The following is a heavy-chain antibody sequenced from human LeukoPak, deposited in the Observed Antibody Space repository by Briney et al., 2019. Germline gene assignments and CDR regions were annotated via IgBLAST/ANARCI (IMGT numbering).Heavy chain of an antibody. D-gene: IGHD3-9*01. CDR3: ARLGTYYDILTGYFPLYYFDY. V-gene: IGHV3-7*01. CDR1: GFSFRSYW. J-gene: IGHJ4*02. Sequence: PGGSLRLSCAASGFSFRSYWMSWVRQAPGKGLEWVANIKQDGSEKYYVDSVKGRFTISRDNAKNSLYLQMNSLRAEDTAVYYCARLGTYYDILTGYFPLYYFDYWGQGTLVTVSS. CDR2: IKQDGSEK.